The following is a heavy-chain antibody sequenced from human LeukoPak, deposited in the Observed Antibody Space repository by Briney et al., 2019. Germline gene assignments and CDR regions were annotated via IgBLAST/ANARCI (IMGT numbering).Heavy chain of an antibody. V-gene: IGHV3-15*01. CDR1: GFTFSNAW. Sequence: GGSLRLSCAASGFTFSNAWMTWVRQAPGKGLEWVGRIKSKIEGGTTDYAAPMRGRFIISRDDSKNTVYLQMISLETEDTAVYYCTTAVVYVYWYFDLWGRGTLVTVSS. D-gene: IGHD2-8*02. J-gene: IGHJ2*01. CDR3: TTAVVYVYWYFDL. CDR2: IKSKIEGGTT.